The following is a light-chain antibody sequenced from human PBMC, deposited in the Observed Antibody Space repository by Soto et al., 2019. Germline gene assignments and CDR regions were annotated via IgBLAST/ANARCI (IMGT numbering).Light chain of an antibody. CDR3: QGYNSY. Sequence: IQMTQSPSSMSASVGDRVPISCRTSQSSSNFLNWYQQKQGKAPQLLIYAAYRLQSGVPPRFSGSGAGTDFTLTISSLQPEDFATYFCQGYNSYFGPGTKVNIK. V-gene: IGKV1-39*01. CDR2: AAY. J-gene: IGKJ3*01. CDR1: QSSSNF.